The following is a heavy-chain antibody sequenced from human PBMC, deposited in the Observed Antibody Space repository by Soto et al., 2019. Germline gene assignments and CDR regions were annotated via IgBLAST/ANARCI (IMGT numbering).Heavy chain of an antibody. V-gene: IGHV4-31*03. CDR3: ARAVYCRGSNCHPGYNWFDP. CDR1: GDSISSNDYF. Sequence: SETLSLTCTVSGDSISSNDYFWSWIRQHPGKGLEWIGYIYHSGSTYYNPSLKSRVVISIDTSKSQFSLKLNSVTTADTAVYFCARAVYCRGSNCHPGYNWFDPWGQGTRVTVSS. D-gene: IGHD2-15*01. CDR2: IYHSGST. J-gene: IGHJ5*02.